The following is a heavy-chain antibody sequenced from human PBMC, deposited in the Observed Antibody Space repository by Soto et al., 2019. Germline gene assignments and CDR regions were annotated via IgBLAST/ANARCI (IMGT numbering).Heavy chain of an antibody. D-gene: IGHD5-18*01. Sequence: QVQLQQWGAGLLKPSETLSLTCAVYGGSFSGYYWSWIRQPPGKGLEWIGEINHSGSTNYNPSLKLRVTISVDTSKNQFSLKLSSVTAADTAVYYCAIQLWLSRGMDVWGQGTTVTVSS. J-gene: IGHJ6*02. CDR3: AIQLWLSRGMDV. CDR1: GGSFSGYY. V-gene: IGHV4-34*01. CDR2: INHSGST.